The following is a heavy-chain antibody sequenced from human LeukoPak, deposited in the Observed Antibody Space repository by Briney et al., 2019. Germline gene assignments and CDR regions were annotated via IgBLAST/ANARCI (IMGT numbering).Heavy chain of an antibody. V-gene: IGHV1-18*04. J-gene: IGHJ6*03. Sequence: ASVKVSCKASGYTFTSYYMHWVRQAPGQGLEWMGWISAYNGNTNYAQKLQGRVTMTTDTSTSTAYMELRSLRSDDTAVYYCARQRHYYYYYMDVWGKGTTVTVSS. CDR2: ISAYNGNT. D-gene: IGHD6-25*01. CDR1: GYTFTSYY. CDR3: ARQRHYYYYYMDV.